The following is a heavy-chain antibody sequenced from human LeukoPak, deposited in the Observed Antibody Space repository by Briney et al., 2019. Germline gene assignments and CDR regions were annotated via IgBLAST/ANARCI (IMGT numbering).Heavy chain of an antibody. Sequence: GGSLRLSCAASGFAFSSYWMSWVRQVPGKGLEWVANIKQDGSEKYYVDSVKGRFTISRDNARNSLYLQMNSLRAEDTAVYYCARWLSDKIDSNGYLDYWGQGTLVTVSS. D-gene: IGHD5-18*01. CDR2: IKQDGSEK. CDR1: GFAFSSYW. V-gene: IGHV3-7*01. J-gene: IGHJ4*02. CDR3: ARWLSDKIDSNGYLDY.